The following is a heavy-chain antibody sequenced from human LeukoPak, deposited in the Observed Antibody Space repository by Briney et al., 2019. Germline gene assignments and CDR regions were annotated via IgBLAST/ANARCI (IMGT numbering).Heavy chain of an antibody. J-gene: IGHJ4*02. CDR1: GITFSYYW. D-gene: IGHD5-12*01. CDR3: AREGGYDPFEH. CDR2: IDADGSSA. Sequence: GGSLRPSCAASGITFSYYWMHWVRQAPGKGLVWVSRIDADGSSATYADSVKGRFTISRDNAKNTLYLQMNSLRAEDTAVYYCAREGGYDPFEHWGQGTLVTVSS. V-gene: IGHV3-74*01.